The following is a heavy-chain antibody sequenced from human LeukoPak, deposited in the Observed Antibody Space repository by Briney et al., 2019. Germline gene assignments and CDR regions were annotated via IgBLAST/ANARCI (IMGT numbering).Heavy chain of an antibody. CDR2: IYYSGST. V-gene: IGHV4-39*07. CDR3: ARDARWLPYRVAFDI. Sequence: PSETLSLTCTVSGGSISSYYWGWIRQPPGKGLEWIGSIYYSGSTYYNPSLKSRVTISVDTSKNQFSLKLSSVTAADTAVYYCARDARWLPYRVAFDIWGQGTMVTVSS. CDR1: GGSISSYY. D-gene: IGHD5-24*01. J-gene: IGHJ3*02.